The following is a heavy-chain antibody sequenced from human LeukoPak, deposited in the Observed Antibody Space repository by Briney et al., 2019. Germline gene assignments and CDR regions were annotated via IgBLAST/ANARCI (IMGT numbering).Heavy chain of an antibody. Sequence: KPSETLSLTCAVSGYSISSGYYWGWIRQPPGKGLEWIGSIYHSGSTFYNPSLKSRVTMSIDTSKNQFSLKLSSVTAADTAVYYCAATYYDSSGYYLDYWGQGTLVNVSS. CDR3: AATYYDSSGYYLDY. CDR1: GYSISSGYY. J-gene: IGHJ4*02. V-gene: IGHV4-38-2*01. CDR2: IYHSGST. D-gene: IGHD3-22*01.